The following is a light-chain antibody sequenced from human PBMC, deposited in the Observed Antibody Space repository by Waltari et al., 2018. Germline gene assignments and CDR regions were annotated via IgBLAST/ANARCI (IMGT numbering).Light chain of an antibody. V-gene: IGKV3-20*01. CDR3: QQFGGTPKYT. J-gene: IGKJ2*01. CDR2: GIS. CDR1: QIISNNY. Sequence: EIVLTQSPGTLSLSPGERATLSCRASQIISNNYLDWYQAKPGQAPRPLIYGISDRASGIQNRFSGGWSGTELTLTISRLEAEDFAVYNCQQFGGTPKYTFGQGTKLEIK.